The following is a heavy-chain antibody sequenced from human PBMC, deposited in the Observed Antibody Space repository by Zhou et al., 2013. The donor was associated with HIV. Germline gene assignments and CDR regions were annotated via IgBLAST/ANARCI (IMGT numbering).Heavy chain of an antibody. CDR2: ISPFNGNT. V-gene: IGHV1-18*01. CDR3: CEDSWSSSRSCFNWFDP. J-gene: IGHJ5*02. D-gene: IGHD6-13*01. Sequence: QVQLVQSGAEVKKPGASVKVSCLSSGYTFTSYGIVWVRQAPRQGLEWMGWISPFNGNTKYAQQFQGRVTMTTDTSTSTAYLELRSLLSDXTAVYFXCEDSWSSSRSCFNWFDPRGHGNPRSPS. CDR1: GYTFTSYG.